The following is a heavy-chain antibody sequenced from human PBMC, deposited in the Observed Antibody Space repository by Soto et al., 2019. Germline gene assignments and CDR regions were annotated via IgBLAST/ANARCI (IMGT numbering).Heavy chain of an antibody. CDR3: AEATGNNWYFDL. Sequence: GESLRLSCAASGFTFSSYGMHWVRQAPGKGLEWVADISYDGSNKNYADSVKGRFTISRDNSKNTLYLQMHSLRAEDTAVYYCAEATGNNWYFDLWGRGTLVTVSS. CDR1: GFTFSSYG. V-gene: IGHV3-30*18. J-gene: IGHJ2*01. D-gene: IGHD2-8*02. CDR2: ISYDGSNK.